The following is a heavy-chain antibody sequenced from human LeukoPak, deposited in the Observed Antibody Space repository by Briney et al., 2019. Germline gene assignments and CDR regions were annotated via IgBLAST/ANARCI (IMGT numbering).Heavy chain of an antibody. CDR1: GFTFSSYA. Sequence: PGGSLRLSCAASGFTFSSYAMSWVRQAPGKGLEWVSAISGSGGSTYYADSVKGRFTISRDNSKNTLYLQMNILGAEDTAVYYCATPGPLGVPAARLSYYYYGMDVWGQGTTVTVSS. CDR2: ISGSGGST. V-gene: IGHV3-23*01. CDR3: ATPGPLGVPAARLSYYYYGMDV. J-gene: IGHJ6*02. D-gene: IGHD2-2*01.